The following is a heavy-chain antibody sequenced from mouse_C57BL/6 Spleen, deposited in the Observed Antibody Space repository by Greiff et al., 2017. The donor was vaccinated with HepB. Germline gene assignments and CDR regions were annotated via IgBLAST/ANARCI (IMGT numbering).Heavy chain of an antibody. CDR2: ISYDGSN. CDR3: AKDYAMDY. J-gene: IGHJ4*01. Sequence: DVKLQESGPGLVKPSQSLSLTCSVTGYSITSGYYWNWIRQFPGNKLEWMGYISYDGSNNYNPSLNNRISITRDTSKNQFFLKLNSVTTEDTATYYCAKDYAMDYWGQGTSVTVSS. V-gene: IGHV3-6*01. CDR1: GYSITSGYY.